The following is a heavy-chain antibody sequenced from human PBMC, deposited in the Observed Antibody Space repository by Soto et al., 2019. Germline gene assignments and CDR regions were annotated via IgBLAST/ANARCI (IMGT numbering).Heavy chain of an antibody. CDR2: IYPGDSDT. V-gene: IGHV5-51*03. CDR1: GYSFTSYW. D-gene: IGHD3-3*01. Sequence: EVQLVQSGAEVKKPGESLKISCKGSGYSFTSYWIGWVRQMPGKGLEWMGIIYPGDSDTRYSPSFQGQVTISADKSISTAYLQWSSLKASDTAMYYCARGPLEWSLYRPYYYYYYMDVWGKGTTVTVSS. J-gene: IGHJ6*03. CDR3: ARGPLEWSLYRPYYYYYYMDV.